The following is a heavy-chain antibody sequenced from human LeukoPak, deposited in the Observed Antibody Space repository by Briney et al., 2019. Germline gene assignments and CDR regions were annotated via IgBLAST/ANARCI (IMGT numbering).Heavy chain of an antibody. CDR2: ISGSGAST. CDR3: ITDRPYTAMVRFDY. J-gene: IGHJ4*02. V-gene: IGHV3-23*01. CDR1: GFTFSSYA. D-gene: IGHD5-18*01. Sequence: GGSLRLSCAASGFTFSSYAMSWVRQAPGKGLEWVSAISGSGASTYYADSVKGRFTISRDNSKNTLYLQMNGLKTEDTAMYYCITDRPYTAMVRFDYWGQGTLVTVSS.